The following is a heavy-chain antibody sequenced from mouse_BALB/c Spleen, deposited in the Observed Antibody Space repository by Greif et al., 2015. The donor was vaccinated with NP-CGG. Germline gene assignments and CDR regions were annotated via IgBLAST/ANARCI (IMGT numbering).Heavy chain of an antibody. D-gene: IGHD1-1*01. Sequence: EVMLVESGGGLVKPGGSLKLSCAASGFTFSSYAMSWVRQSPEKRLEWVAEISSGGSYTYYPDTVTGRFTISRDNAKNTLYLEMSSLRSEDTAMYYCARGGDYYGSPYYYAMDYWGQGTSVTVSS. CDR2: ISSGGSYT. V-gene: IGHV5-9-4*01. CDR1: GFTFSSYA. J-gene: IGHJ4*01. CDR3: ARGGDYYGSPYYYAMDY.